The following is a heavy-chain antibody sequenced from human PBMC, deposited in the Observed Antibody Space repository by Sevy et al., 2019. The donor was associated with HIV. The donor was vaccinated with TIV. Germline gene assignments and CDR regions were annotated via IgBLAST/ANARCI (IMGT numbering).Heavy chain of an antibody. CDR2: SSGSGTSA. J-gene: IGHJ5*01. V-gene: IGHV3-23*01. D-gene: IGHD3-22*01. Sequence: GGSLRLSCEVSGFTFSSYAMSWVRQAPGKGLEWVSRSSGSGTSAYYADSVKGRFTVSRDNSRNTLFLEMNDLRVEDTAIYYCAEAKRFDSSSWFDSWGQGTLVTVSS. CDR3: AEAKRFDSSSWFDS. CDR1: GFTFSSYA.